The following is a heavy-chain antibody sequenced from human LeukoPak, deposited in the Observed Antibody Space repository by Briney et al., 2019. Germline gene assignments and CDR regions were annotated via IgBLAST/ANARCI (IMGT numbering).Heavy chain of an antibody. D-gene: IGHD1-7*01. CDR1: GYTFTDYW. V-gene: IGHV5-51*01. CDR2: VYPSDSDA. J-gene: IGHJ3*01. CDR3: ARPHCFRTIADAFDV. Sequence: GESLKISCQANGYTFTDYWIAWVRQVPGKDLEYMGIVYPSDSDARYWPPFEGQVTISADKSIDTAYLEWSSLGASDSAIYYCARPHCFRTIADAFDVWGQGTLVAVSS.